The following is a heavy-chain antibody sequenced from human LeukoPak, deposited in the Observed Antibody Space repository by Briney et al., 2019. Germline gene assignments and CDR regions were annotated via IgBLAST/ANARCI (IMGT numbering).Heavy chain of an antibody. CDR3: ARGFTMVRGVTLNPFDY. CDR2: INHSGST. J-gene: IGHJ4*02. D-gene: IGHD3-10*01. V-gene: IGHV4-38-2*02. CDR1: GYSISSGYY. Sequence: SETLSLTCTVSGYSISSGYYWSWIRQPPGKGLEWIGEINHSGSTNYNPSLKSRVTISVDTSKNQFSLKLRSVTAADTAVYYCARGFTMVRGVTLNPFDYWGQGTLVTVSS.